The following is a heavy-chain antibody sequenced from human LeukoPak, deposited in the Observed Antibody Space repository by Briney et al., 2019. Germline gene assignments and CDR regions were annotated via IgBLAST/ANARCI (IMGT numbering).Heavy chain of an antibody. D-gene: IGHD3-16*02. J-gene: IGHJ4*02. V-gene: IGHV1-2*02. CDR2: INPNSGGT. CDR1: GYTFTGYY. CDR3: ARTGYDYVWGSYRSSPIFDY. Sequence: ASVKVSCKASGYTFTGYYMHWVRQAPGQGLEWMGWINPNSGGTNYAQKFQGRVTMTRDTSISTAYMELSRLRSDDTAAYYCARTGYDYVWGSYRSSPIFDYWGQGTLVTVSS.